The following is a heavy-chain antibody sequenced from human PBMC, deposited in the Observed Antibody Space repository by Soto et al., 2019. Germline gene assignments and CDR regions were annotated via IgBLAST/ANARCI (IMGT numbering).Heavy chain of an antibody. J-gene: IGHJ4*02. Sequence: GGSLRLSCAASGFTFSGSAMHWVRQASGKGLEWVGRIRSKANSYATAYAASVKGRFTISRDDSKNTAYLQMNSLKTEDTAVYYCIPWELEDMRYFDYWGQGTLVTVSS. CDR3: IPWELEDMRYFDY. V-gene: IGHV3-73*01. CDR2: IRSKANSYAT. D-gene: IGHD1-26*01. CDR1: GFTFSGSA.